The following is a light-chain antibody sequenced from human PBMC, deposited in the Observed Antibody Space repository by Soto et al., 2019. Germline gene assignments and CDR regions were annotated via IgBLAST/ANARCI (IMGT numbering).Light chain of an antibody. V-gene: IGKV3-20*01. CDR2: DTS. CDR3: QEYDGAPIT. Sequence: EFVLTQSPGTLSLSPGERATLSCRASQSLADSFIAWYQQKPGQAPRLLIYDTSNRASGMPERFSGSGSGTDFTLTIARLEPEDFAVYYCQEYDGAPITFGLGTRLEIK. CDR1: QSLADSF. J-gene: IGKJ5*01.